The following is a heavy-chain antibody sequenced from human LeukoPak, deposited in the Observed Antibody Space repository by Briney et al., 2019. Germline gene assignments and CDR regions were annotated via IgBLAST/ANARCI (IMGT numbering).Heavy chain of an antibody. CDR3: ARGLGSTVTHGIPPGQGFDY. Sequence: PSETLSLTCAVYGGSFSGYYWSWIRQPPGKGLEWIGEINHSGSTNYNPSLKSRVTISVDTSKNQFSLRLSSVTAADTAVYYCARGLGSTVTHGIPPGQGFDYWGQGTLVTVAS. CDR1: GGSFSGYY. J-gene: IGHJ4*02. D-gene: IGHD4-17*01. CDR2: INHSGST. V-gene: IGHV4-34*01.